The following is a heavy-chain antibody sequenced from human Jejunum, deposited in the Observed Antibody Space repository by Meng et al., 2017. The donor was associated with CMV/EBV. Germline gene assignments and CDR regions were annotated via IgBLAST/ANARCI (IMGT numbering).Heavy chain of an antibody. J-gene: IGHJ4*02. CDR1: GYNFNSDG. Sequence: QAVPVQSGAEVQVPGACVNVSCKASGYNFNSDGITSVRQVPGQGLVRRGWISTYNGDTYYAQNLQRRVTMTTDTYTNTGYMELRSPTSDDTAAYYCGRGSYFDYWGQGTLVTVSS. V-gene: IGHV1-18*01. D-gene: IGHD3-10*01. CDR2: ISTYNGDT. CDR3: GRGSYFDY.